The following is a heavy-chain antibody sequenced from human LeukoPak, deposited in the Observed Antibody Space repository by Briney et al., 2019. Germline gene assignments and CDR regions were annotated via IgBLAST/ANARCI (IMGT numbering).Heavy chain of an antibody. V-gene: IGHV4-59*01. CDR2: IYYSGST. CDR1: GGSISTYY. Sequence: SETLSLTCTVSGGSISTYYWSWIRQSPGKGLEWIGYIYYSGSTNYNPSLKSRVTISVDTSKNQFSLKLTSVTAADTAVYYCARRRGGQFDWLLYVGEAFDIWGQGTMVTVPS. CDR3: ARRRGGQFDWLLYVGEAFDI. D-gene: IGHD3-9*01. J-gene: IGHJ3*02.